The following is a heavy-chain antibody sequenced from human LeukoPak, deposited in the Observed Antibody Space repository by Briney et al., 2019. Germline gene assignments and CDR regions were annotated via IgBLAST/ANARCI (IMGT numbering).Heavy chain of an antibody. Sequence: GASLRLSCAASGFTFSSYAMSWVRQAPGKGLEWVSAISGSGGSTYYADSVKGRFTISRDNSKNTLYLQMNSLRAEDTAVYYCAKAMVARVGNLNYWGPGTPVTVSS. CDR1: GFTFSSYA. V-gene: IGHV3-23*01. J-gene: IGHJ4*01. D-gene: IGHD5-12*01. CDR3: AKAMVARVGNLNY. CDR2: ISGSGGST.